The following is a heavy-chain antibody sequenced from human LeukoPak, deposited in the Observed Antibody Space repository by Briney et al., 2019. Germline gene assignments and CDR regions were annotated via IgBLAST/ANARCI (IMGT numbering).Heavy chain of an antibody. V-gene: IGHV3-30-3*01. CDR2: ISYDGSNK. Sequence: GGSLRLSCAASGFIFSSFPMHWVRQAPGKGLEWVAVISYDGSNKYYADSVKGRFTISRDNSKNTLYLQMNSLRAEDTAVYYCAREKARSWYGRYYYYGMDVWGQGTTVTVSS. CDR1: GFIFSSFP. J-gene: IGHJ6*02. CDR3: AREKARSWYGRYYYYGMDV. D-gene: IGHD6-13*01.